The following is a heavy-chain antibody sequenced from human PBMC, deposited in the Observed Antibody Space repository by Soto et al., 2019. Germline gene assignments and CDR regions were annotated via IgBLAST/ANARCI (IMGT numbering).Heavy chain of an antibody. D-gene: IGHD2-21*01. Sequence: EVQLVESGGGLVQPGGSLRLSCAASGFTFSSYWMHWVRQAPGKGLVWVAHIDTDGSSTRYADNVKGRFTISRDNAKNTQYLQMNSLRAEDVAVYYCVRGDFGEGMDYWGLGSVVTDSS. CDR3: VRGDFGEGMDY. CDR2: IDTDGSST. J-gene: IGHJ4*02. V-gene: IGHV3-74*01. CDR1: GFTFSSYW.